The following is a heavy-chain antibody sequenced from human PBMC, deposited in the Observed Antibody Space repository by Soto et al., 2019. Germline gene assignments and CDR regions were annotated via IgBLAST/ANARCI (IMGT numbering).Heavy chain of an antibody. CDR2: IRSKANSYAT. V-gene: IGHV3-73*01. CDR1: GFTFSGSA. CDR3: MVVPAPVY. D-gene: IGHD2-2*01. Sequence: GGSLRLSYAASGFTFSGSAMHWVRQASGKGLEWVGRIRSKANSYATAYAASVKGRFTISRDDSKNTAYLQMNSLKTEDTAVYYCMVVPAPVYWGQGTLVTVSS. J-gene: IGHJ4*02.